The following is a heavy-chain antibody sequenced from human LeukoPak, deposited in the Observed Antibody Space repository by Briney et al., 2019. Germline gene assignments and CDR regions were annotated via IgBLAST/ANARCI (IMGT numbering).Heavy chain of an antibody. CDR2: ISGSGGST. V-gene: IGHV3-23*01. CDR3: AKDRPPWQQLGRYFDY. CDR1: GFTFSSYA. Sequence: GGSLRLSCAASGFTFSSYAMSWVRQAPGKGLEWVSAISGSGGSTYYAGSVKGRFTISRDNSKNTLYLQMNSLRAEDTAVYYCAKDRPPWQQLGRYFDYWGQGTLVTVSS. J-gene: IGHJ4*02. D-gene: IGHD6-13*01.